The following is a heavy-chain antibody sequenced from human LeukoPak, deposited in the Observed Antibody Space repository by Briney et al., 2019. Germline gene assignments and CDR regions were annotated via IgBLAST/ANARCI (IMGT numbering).Heavy chain of an antibody. D-gene: IGHD3-10*01. CDR2: IYYSGST. CDR3: ARRDYGSGSYGS. V-gene: IGHV4-59*08. Sequence: SETLSHTCTVSGGSISGYYWSWIRQPPGRGLEWIGYIYYSGSTNYNPSLKSRVTISLDTSKNQFSLRLTSVTAADTAVYYCARRDYGSGSYGSWGQGTLVTVSS. J-gene: IGHJ5*02. CDR1: GGSISGYY.